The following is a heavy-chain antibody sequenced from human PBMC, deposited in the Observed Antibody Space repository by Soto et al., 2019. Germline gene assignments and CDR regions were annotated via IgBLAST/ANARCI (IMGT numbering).Heavy chain of an antibody. V-gene: IGHV3-53*01. D-gene: IGHD3-22*01. CDR1: GLTVSSNY. J-gene: IGHJ4*02. Sequence: GGSLRLSCAASGLTVSSNYMGWVRQAPGTGLEWVSLIYGGYDTYYADSVKGRFTISRDNSKNTLYLQMNSLRVEDTAVYYCARRGYEYESSGYYPLFDYWGQGILVTVSS. CDR3: ARRGYEYESSGYYPLFDY. CDR2: IYGGYDT.